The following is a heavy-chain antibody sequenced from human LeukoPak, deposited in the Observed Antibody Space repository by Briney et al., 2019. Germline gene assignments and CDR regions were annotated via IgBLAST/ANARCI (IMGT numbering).Heavy chain of an antibody. CDR1: GNSISSGYY. D-gene: IGHD3-22*01. V-gene: IGHV4-38-2*02. Sequence: SETLSLTCTVSGNSISSGYYWGWIRQPPGKGLEWIGSIYHSGSTYYNPSLKSRVTISVDTSKNQFSLKLSSVTAADTAVYYCARGAYDDAFDIWGQGTMVTVSS. CDR2: IYHSGST. J-gene: IGHJ3*02. CDR3: ARGAYDDAFDI.